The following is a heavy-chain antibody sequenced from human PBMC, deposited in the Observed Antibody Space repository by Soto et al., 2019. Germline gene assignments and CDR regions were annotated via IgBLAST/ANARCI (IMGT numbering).Heavy chain of an antibody. D-gene: IGHD2-2*01. Sequence: QLQLQQSGPGLGKPSETLSLTGTVSGVSISNPYYYWSWIRQTPEKGLEWIGSIHYSGSTFYNPSLRSRVTISLDTSRNQFSLRLTSVSVADTAVYYCARRQSTDTVQSPAAIYADDGFDFWGQGTMVTVSS. CDR1: GVSISNPYYY. CDR2: IHYSGST. CDR3: ARRQSTDTVQSPAAIYADDGFDF. J-gene: IGHJ3*01. V-gene: IGHV4-39*01.